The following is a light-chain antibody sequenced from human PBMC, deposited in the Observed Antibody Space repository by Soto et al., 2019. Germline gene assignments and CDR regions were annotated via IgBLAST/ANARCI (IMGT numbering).Light chain of an antibody. Sequence: QAVVTQEPALTVSPGWSVSLTWASGTGAVTSGDYPNWFQQKPGQAPRALIYSTSNKHSWTPARFSGSLLAAKAALTLSGVQPEAEAEYYCLLYYGAGIYVFGTGTKVTVL. CDR2: STS. CDR3: LLYYGAGIYV. CDR1: TGAVTSGDY. V-gene: IGLV7-43*01. J-gene: IGLJ1*01.